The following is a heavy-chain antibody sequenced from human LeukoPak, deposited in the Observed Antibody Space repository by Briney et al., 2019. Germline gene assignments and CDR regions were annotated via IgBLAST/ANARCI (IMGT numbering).Heavy chain of an antibody. CDR1: GFNFSSYS. Sequence: GGSLRLSCAGSGFNFSSYSMSCVRQAPWEGLEFVSSISSSSSFIYYADSVKGRFTISRDNAKKSLSLQMNSLRADDTAVYYCARGYSSSWYLDWGQGTLVTVSS. V-gene: IGHV3-21*01. CDR2: ISSSSSFI. CDR3: ARGYSSSWYLD. D-gene: IGHD6-13*01. J-gene: IGHJ4*02.